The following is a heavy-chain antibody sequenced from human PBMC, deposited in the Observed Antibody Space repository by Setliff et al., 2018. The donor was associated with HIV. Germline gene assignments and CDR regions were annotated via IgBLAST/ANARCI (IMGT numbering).Heavy chain of an antibody. CDR2: VHHSGST. J-gene: IGHJ4*02. CDR1: GGSFSGYF. D-gene: IGHD6-6*01. Sequence: SETLSLTCAVYGGSFSGYFWSWIRQPPGRGLEWIGEVHHSGSTNYNPSLKSRVTISIDKSKNQFSLKLSSVTAADTAVYYCARSPRGAAPIDYWGQGTLVTVSS. CDR3: ARSPRGAAPIDY. V-gene: IGHV4-34*01.